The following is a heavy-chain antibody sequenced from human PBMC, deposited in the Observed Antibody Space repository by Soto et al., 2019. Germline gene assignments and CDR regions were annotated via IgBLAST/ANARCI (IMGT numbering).Heavy chain of an antibody. CDR1: GGTFSSYT. CDR3: ASSLNYDRPVAY. Sequence: QVQLVQSGAEVKKPGSSVKVSCKASGGTFSSYTLSWVRQAPGQGLECMGRIIPILGTANYAQKFQGRVTIIADKSTNTAYMELSSLRSEDMAVDYCASSLNYDRPVAYLGQGTLVTVSS. V-gene: IGHV1-69*08. CDR2: IIPILGTA. J-gene: IGHJ4*02. D-gene: IGHD3-3*01.